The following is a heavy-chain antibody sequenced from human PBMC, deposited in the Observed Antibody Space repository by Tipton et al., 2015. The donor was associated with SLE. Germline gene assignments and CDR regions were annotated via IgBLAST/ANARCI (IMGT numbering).Heavy chain of an antibody. Sequence: TLSLTCTVSGGSISSSSYYWGWVRQPPGKGLEWIGSIYYSGRTYYNPSLKSRVTISVDTSKNQVSLKLSSVTAADTAVYYCARDLPQSGGDAFNIWGQGTMVTVSS. V-gene: IGHV4-39*07. CDR3: ARDLPQSGGDAFNI. J-gene: IGHJ3*02. CDR1: GGSISSSSYY. CDR2: IYYSGRT. D-gene: IGHD3-16*01.